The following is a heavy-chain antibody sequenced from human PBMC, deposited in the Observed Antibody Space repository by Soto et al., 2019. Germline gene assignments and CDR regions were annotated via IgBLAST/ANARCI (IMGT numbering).Heavy chain of an antibody. CDR3: ARDPRDGLGHFDY. Sequence: SETLSLTCTVSGDSSGDYHWSWIRQLPGKGLEWIGCVHYGGGTIYNPSLRSRVIVSEDTSKSQFFLKFTSVTAADAAVYYCARDPRDGLGHFDYWGLGILVTVSS. CDR2: VHYGGGT. J-gene: IGHJ4*02. CDR1: GDSSGDYH. V-gene: IGHV4-31*03.